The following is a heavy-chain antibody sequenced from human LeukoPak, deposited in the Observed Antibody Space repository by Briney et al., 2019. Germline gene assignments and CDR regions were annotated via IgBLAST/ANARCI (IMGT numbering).Heavy chain of an antibody. D-gene: IGHD3-22*01. V-gene: IGHV3-23*01. CDR2: ISGSGGST. CDR3: AKTAYYYDSSGYHDY. CDR1: GFTFSSYA. J-gene: IGHJ4*02. Sequence: PGGSLRLSCAASGFTFSSYAMSWVRQAPGKGLEWVLAISGSGGSTYYADSVKGRFTISRDNSKNTLYLQMNSLRAEDTAVYYCAKTAYYYDSSGYHDYWGQGTLVTVSS.